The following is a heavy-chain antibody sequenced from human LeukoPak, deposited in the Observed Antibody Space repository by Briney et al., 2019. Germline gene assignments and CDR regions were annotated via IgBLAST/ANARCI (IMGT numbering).Heavy chain of an antibody. CDR2: ISSSSSYI. D-gene: IGHD3-22*01. CDR1: GFTFSGYS. J-gene: IGHJ4*02. CDR3: ARDGRRSGYYSSPFDY. V-gene: IGHV3-21*01. Sequence: PGGSLRLSCAASGFTFSGYSMNWVRQAPGKGLEWVSSISSSSSYIYYADSVKGRFTISRDNAKNSLYLQMNSLRAEDTAVYYCARDGRRSGYYSSPFDYWGQGTLVTVSS.